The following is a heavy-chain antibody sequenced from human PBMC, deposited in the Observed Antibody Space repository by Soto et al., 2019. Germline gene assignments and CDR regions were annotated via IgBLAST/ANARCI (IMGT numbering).Heavy chain of an antibody. CDR2: INHSGST. Sequence: QVQLQQWGAGLLKPSETLSLTCAVYVGSFSGYYWSWIRQPPGKGLEWIGEINHSGSTNYNPSLKSRVTISVDTSKNQFSLKLSSATAEDTAVYYCASAERYYYYGMDVWGQGTTVTVSS. CDR3: ASAERYYYYGMDV. CDR1: VGSFSGYY. J-gene: IGHJ6*02. V-gene: IGHV4-34*01.